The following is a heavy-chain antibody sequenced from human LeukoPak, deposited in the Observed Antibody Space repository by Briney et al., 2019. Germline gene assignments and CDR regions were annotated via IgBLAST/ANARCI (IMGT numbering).Heavy chain of an antibody. CDR1: GFTFSSYS. J-gene: IGHJ6*02. Sequence: PGGSLRLSCAASGFTFSSYSMNWVRQAPGKGLEWVSSISSSSSYIYYADSVKGRFTISRDNAKNSLYLQMNSLRAEDMAVYYCARDVQLERRREYYYGMDVWGQGTTVTVSS. D-gene: IGHD1-1*01. CDR2: ISSSSSYI. CDR3: ARDVQLERRREYYYGMDV. V-gene: IGHV3-21*01.